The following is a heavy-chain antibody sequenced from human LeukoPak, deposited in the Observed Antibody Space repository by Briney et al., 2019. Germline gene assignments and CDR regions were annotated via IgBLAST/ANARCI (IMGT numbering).Heavy chain of an antibody. J-gene: IGHJ5*02. Sequence: ASVTVSCTASGYTFTSYYMHWVRQAPGQGLEWMGIINPSGGSTSYAQKFQGRVTMTRDTSTSTVYMELSSLRSEDTAVYYCARDRNPSSSWYWFDPWGQGTLVTVSS. V-gene: IGHV1-46*01. CDR1: GYTFTSYY. CDR2: INPSGGST. D-gene: IGHD6-13*01. CDR3: ARDRNPSSSWYWFDP.